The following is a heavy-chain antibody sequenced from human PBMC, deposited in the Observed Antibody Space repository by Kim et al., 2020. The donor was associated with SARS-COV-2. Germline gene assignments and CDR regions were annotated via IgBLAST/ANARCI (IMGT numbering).Heavy chain of an antibody. J-gene: IGHJ6*02. CDR3: ASGGVGESVFYYYYGMDV. D-gene: IGHD3-16*01. CDR1: GYTFISYG. CDR2: ISAYTGYT. Sequence: ASVKVSCKASGYTFISYGISWVRQAPGQGLEWMGWISAYTGYTNYAQKLQGRFTMTTDTSTSTAYMELRSLRSDDTAVYYCASGGVGESVFYYYYGMDVWGQGPTVTVSS. V-gene: IGHV1-18*04.